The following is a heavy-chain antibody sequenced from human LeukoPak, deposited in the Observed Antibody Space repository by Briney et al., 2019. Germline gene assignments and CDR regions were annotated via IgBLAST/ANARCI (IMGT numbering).Heavy chain of an antibody. CDR1: GGSISSYY. Sequence: PSETLSLTCTVSGGSISSYYWSWIRQPPGKGLEWIGYIYYSGSTNYNPSLKSRVTISVDTSKNQFSLKLSSVTAADTAVYYCARNVHYDFWSGYYINYYMDVWGKGTTVTVSS. D-gene: IGHD3-3*01. V-gene: IGHV4-59*01. J-gene: IGHJ6*03. CDR3: ARNVHYDFWSGYYINYYMDV. CDR2: IYYSGST.